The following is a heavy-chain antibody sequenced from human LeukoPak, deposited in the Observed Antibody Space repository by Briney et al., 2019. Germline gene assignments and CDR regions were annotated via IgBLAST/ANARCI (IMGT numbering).Heavy chain of an antibody. CDR2: SYYSGST. V-gene: IGHV4-31*03. CDR3: ARATYDLLTGYYIDS. J-gene: IGHJ4*02. D-gene: IGHD3-9*01. Sequence: SETLSLTCSVSGGSITSGRYYWTWIRQYAEKGLEWIGYSYYSGSTHYKPSLKSRATISLDKSKNQFSLNLTSATAADTAIYYCARATYDLLTGYYIDSWGQGTLVTVSS. CDR1: GGSITSGRYY.